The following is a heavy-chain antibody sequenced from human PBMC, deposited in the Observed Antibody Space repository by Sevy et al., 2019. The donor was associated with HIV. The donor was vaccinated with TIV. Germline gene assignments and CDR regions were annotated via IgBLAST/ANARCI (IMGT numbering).Heavy chain of an antibody. Sequence: GGSLRLSCAASGFIFSKYWMSWVRQAPGKGLEWVANIKGDGGEKYYVDSVKGRFTISRDNAKNSLYLQMNSLGAEDTAIYYCAREDIAVPGGDYWGQGTLVTVSS. D-gene: IGHD6-19*01. J-gene: IGHJ4*02. V-gene: IGHV3-7*01. CDR3: AREDIAVPGGDY. CDR2: IKGDGGEK. CDR1: GFIFSKYW.